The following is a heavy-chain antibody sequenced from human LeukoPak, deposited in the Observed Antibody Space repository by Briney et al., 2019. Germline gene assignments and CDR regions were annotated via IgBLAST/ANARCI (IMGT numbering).Heavy chain of an antibody. CDR2: ISSSGSTI. CDR1: GFTFSDYY. J-gene: IGHJ4*02. Sequence: PGGSLRLSCAASGFTFSDYYMSWIRQAPGKGLEWVSYISSSGSTIYYADSVKGRFTISRDNAKNSLYLQMNSLRAEDTAVYYRARNGPTVNTDLFYLGQGNLVTGSS. D-gene: IGHD4-17*01. V-gene: IGHV3-11*01. CDR3: ARNGPTVNTDLFY.